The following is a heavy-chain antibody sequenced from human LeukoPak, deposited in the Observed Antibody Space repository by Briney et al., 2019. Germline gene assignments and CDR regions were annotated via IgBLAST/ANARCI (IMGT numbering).Heavy chain of an antibody. V-gene: IGHV1-69*15. CDR1: GGTFSSYA. D-gene: IGHD6-19*01. CDR3: ARGGSSGWNGYMDV. CDR2: IIPIFGTA. J-gene: IGHJ6*03. Sequence: SVKVSCKASGGTFSSYAISWVRQAPGQVLESMGRIIPIFGTANYAQKFQGRVTITADESTSTAYMELSSLRSEDTAVYYCARGGSSGWNGYMDVWGKGTTVTVSS.